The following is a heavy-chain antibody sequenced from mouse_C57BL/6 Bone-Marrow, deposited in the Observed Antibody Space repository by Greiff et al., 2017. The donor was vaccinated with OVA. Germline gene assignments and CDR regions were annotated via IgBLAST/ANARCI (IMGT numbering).Heavy chain of an antibody. Sequence: EVQLQQSGAELVRPGASVKLSCTASGFNINDYYMHWVKQRPEQGLEWIGRIDPEDGDTEYAPKFQGKATMTADTSSNTAYLQLRSLTSEDTAVDYCTVTYYSKEFAYWGQGTLVTVSA. D-gene: IGHD2-5*01. CDR3: TVTYYSKEFAY. V-gene: IGHV14-1*01. CDR2: IDPEDGDT. J-gene: IGHJ3*01. CDR1: GFNINDYY.